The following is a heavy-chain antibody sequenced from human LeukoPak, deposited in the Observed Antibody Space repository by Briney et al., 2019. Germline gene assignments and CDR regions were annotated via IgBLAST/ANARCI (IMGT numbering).Heavy chain of an antibody. CDR3: TRSPYSSSWTFEY. D-gene: IGHD6-13*01. CDR2: VNSDGSRT. CDR1: GFTFSSYG. Sequence: GGSLRLSCAASGFTFSSYGIHWVRHAPVKGLEWVSRVNSDGSRTDYADSVKGRFTISRDNTKNTLYLHMHSLRPEDTAVYYCTRSPYSSSWTFEYWGQGTLVSVPS. J-gene: IGHJ4*02. V-gene: IGHV3-74*01.